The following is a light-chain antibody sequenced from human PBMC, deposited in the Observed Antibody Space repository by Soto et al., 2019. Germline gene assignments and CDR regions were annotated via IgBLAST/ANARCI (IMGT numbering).Light chain of an antibody. CDR2: GNS. CDR1: SSNIGAGYD. Sequence: VLTQPPSVSGAPGQRVTISCTGSSSNIGAGYDVHWYQQLPGTAPKLLIYGNSNRPSGVPDRFSGSKSGTSASLAITGLQAEDEADYYCQSYDSSLSGVFGTGTKLTVL. J-gene: IGLJ1*01. CDR3: QSYDSSLSGV. V-gene: IGLV1-40*01.